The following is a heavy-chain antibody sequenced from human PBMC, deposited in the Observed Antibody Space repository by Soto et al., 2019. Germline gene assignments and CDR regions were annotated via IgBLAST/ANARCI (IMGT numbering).Heavy chain of an antibody. CDR3: ARLEGLATISYYFDF. CDR2: IYYRGNA. V-gene: IGHV4-39*01. CDR1: DDSINSDKYY. J-gene: IGHJ4*02. D-gene: IGHD3-9*01. Sequence: QLQLQESGPGLVKPSETLSLTCSVSDDSINSDKYYWGWIRQPPGKGLEWIGSIYYRGNAYYNPSLQTRVIISLVKSKSQFSLKLNSVTAADSAVYFCARLEGLATISYYFDFWGPGALVTVSS.